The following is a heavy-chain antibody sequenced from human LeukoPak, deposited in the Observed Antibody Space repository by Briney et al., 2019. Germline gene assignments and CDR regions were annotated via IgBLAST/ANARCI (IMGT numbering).Heavy chain of an antibody. J-gene: IGHJ3*02. CDR2: INHSGST. CDR3: ARVPKSQYGSYYLYDAFDI. CDR1: GGSFSGYY. Sequence: PSETLSPTCAVYGGSFSGYYWSWIRQPPGKGLEWIGEINHSGSTNYNPSLKSRVTISVDTSKNQFSLKLSSVTAADTAVYYCARVPKSQYGSYYLYDAFDIWGQGTMVTVSS. D-gene: IGHD1-26*01. V-gene: IGHV4-34*01.